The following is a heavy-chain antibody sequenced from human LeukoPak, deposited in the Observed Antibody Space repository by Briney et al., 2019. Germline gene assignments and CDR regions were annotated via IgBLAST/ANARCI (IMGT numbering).Heavy chain of an antibody. CDR1: GGTFSSYA. J-gene: IGHJ4*02. V-gene: IGHV1-69*13. CDR3: ARSPLRSGNSAFDY. CDR2: IIPIFGTA. Sequence: SVKVSCKASGGTFSSYAISWVRQAPGQGLEWTGGIIPIFGTANYVQKFRGRVTITADESTSTAYMELSSLRSEDTAVYYCARSPLRSGNSAFDYWGQGTLVTVSS. D-gene: IGHD4-23*01.